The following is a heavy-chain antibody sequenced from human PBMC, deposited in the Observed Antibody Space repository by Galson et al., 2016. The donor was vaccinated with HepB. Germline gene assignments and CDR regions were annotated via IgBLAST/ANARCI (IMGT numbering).Heavy chain of an antibody. V-gene: IGHV3-53*01. CDR2: IYSDGRT. D-gene: IGHD2-15*01. Sequence: SLRLSCAVSGFSVSDNYMSWDRQAPGKGLEWVSLIYSDGRTHHAESVKGRFTISRDNTKNTVYLQMNSLRVEDSAIYYCATRLGYCRGGTCFGRYWGQGSLVIVS. CDR3: ATRLGYCRGGTCFGRY. CDR1: GFSVSDNY. J-gene: IGHJ1*01.